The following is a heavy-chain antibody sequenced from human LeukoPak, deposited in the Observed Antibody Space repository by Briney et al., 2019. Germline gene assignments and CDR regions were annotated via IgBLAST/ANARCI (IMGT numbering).Heavy chain of an antibody. V-gene: IGHV3-30*04. D-gene: IGHD6-13*01. CDR3: ARVPGIAAAGTYYYYGMDV. J-gene: IGHJ6*02. CDR2: ISYDGSNK. CDR1: GFTFCIYA. Sequence: PGGSLRLFCAASGFTFCIYAMLWVRQAPGKGLEWVAVISYDGSNKYYADSVKGRFTISRDNSKNTLYLQMNSLRAEDTAVYYCARVPGIAAAGTYYYYGMDVWGQGTTVTVSS.